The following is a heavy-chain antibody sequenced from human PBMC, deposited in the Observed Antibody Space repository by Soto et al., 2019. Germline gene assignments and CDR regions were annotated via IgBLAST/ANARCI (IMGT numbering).Heavy chain of an antibody. CDR3: AKDISNYVWGSQSQYNWFDP. D-gene: IGHD3-16*01. J-gene: IGHJ5*02. CDR2: ISWNSGSI. V-gene: IGHV3-9*01. Sequence: GGSLRLSCAASGFTLDDYAMHWVRQAPGKGLEWVSGISWNSGSIGYADSVKGRFTISRDNAKNSLYLQMNSLRAEDTALYYCAKDISNYVWGSQSQYNWFDPWGQGTLVTVSS. CDR1: GFTLDDYA.